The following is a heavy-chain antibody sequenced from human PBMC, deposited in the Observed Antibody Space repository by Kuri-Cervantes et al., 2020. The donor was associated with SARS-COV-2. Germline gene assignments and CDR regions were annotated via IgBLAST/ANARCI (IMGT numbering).Heavy chain of an antibody. D-gene: IGHD1-26*01. Sequence: SETLSLTCTVSGGSISSSSYYWGWIRQPPGKGLEWIGSIYYSGSTYYSPSLKSRVTISVDTSKNQFSLKLGSVTAADTAVYYCARHEWEPYYFDYWGQGTLVTVSS. CDR2: IYYSGST. CDR3: ARHEWEPYYFDY. CDR1: GGSISSSSYY. J-gene: IGHJ4*02. V-gene: IGHV4-39*01.